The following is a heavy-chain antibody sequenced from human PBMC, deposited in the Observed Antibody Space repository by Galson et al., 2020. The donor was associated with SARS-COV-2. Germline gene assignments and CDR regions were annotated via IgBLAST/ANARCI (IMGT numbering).Heavy chain of an antibody. V-gene: IGHV1-2*02. CDR2: INPKSGGT. J-gene: IGHJ6*02. CDR3: ARLRYYDVLTGYIVDV. Sequence: ASVKVPCKASGYTFTDYYIHWVRQAPGQGLEWMGWINPKSGGTNYAQKFEGRVTMTRDTSITTAYMELSRLRADDTAVYYCARLRYYDVLTGYIVDVWGQGTMVTVSS. CDR1: GYTFTDYY. D-gene: IGHD3-9*01.